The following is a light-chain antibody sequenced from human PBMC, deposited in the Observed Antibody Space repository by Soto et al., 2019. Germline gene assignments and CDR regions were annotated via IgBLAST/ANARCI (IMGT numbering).Light chain of an antibody. Sequence: QAVVTQEPSLTVSPGGTVTLTCGSSTGAVTSGHYPYWFQQKPGHAPRTLIYDTSNKHSWTPARFSGSLLGGKAALTLSGAQREDEAEYYCLLSYSGARVFGGGTRLTVL. CDR1: TGAVTSGHY. CDR3: LLSYSGARV. CDR2: DTS. V-gene: IGLV7-46*01. J-gene: IGLJ2*01.